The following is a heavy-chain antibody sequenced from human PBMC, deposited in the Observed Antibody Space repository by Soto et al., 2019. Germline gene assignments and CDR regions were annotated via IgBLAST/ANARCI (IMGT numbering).Heavy chain of an antibody. J-gene: IGHJ4*01. CDR3: ARHLVGSTRGNFDY. CDR1: GYSLTSYW. Sequence: GESLKISCKPSGYSLTSYWIGWVRQMPGKGMEWMGNIYPYDSDTRYSPSFQGQVTISADTSITTAYLQWSGLRASDTAMYFCARHLVGSTRGNFDYWGQGTLVTVSS. V-gene: IGHV5-51*01. D-gene: IGHD2-2*01. CDR2: IYPYDSDT.